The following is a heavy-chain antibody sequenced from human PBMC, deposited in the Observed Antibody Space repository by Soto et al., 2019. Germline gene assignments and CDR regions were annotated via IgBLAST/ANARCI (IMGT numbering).Heavy chain of an antibody. J-gene: IGHJ4*02. D-gene: IGHD1-26*01. CDR1: GGSISSYY. Sequence: SETLSLTCTVSGGSISSYYWSWIRQPPGKGLEWIGYIYYSGSTNYNPSLKSRVTISVDTSKNQFSLKLSSVTAADTAVYYCARSGPEGKNWGYWGQGTLVTVSS. V-gene: IGHV4-59*01. CDR2: IYYSGST. CDR3: ARSGPEGKNWGY.